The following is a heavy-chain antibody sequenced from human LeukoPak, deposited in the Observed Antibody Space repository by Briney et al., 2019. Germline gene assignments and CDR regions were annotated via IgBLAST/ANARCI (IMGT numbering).Heavy chain of an antibody. V-gene: IGHV4-30-4*01. CDR2: IYYSGST. J-gene: IGHJ4*02. CDR3: AREPIRTHFDY. D-gene: IGHD1-7*01. CDR1: GGSISSGYYY. Sequence: SQTLSLTCTVSGGSISSGYYYWNWIRQPPGKGLEWIGYIYYSGSTYYNPSLKSRVTISVDTSKNQFSLKVNSLTAADTAVYYCAREPIRTHFDYWGRGTLVTVSS.